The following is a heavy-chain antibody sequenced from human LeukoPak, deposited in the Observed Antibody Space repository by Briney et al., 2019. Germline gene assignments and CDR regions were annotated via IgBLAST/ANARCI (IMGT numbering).Heavy chain of an antibody. CDR2: KHPSGST. D-gene: IGHD6-6*01. CDR3: AREGRDADPRVSDH. J-gene: IGHJ4*02. Sequence: SETLSLTCTVSGGSISSYHWSWIRQPAGKGLEWIGRKHPSGSTNYNPSLKSRLTMTVDTSKNQFSLKLSSVTAADTAVYYCAREGRDADPRVSDHWGQGTLVTVSS. V-gene: IGHV4-4*07. CDR1: GGSISSYH.